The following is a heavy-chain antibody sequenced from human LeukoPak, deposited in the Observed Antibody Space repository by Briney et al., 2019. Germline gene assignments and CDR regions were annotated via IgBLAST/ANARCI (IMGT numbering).Heavy chain of an antibody. J-gene: IGHJ4*02. Sequence: PGGSLRLSCAASGFTYSNYAMNWVRQAPGKGLEWVSGISSGGGTTYYADSVKGRFIISRDNSKNTLYLQMDSLRAEDTAVYYYTKAGIAVPATPDYWGQGTLVTVSS. V-gene: IGHV3-23*01. CDR2: ISSGGGTT. CDR3: TKAGIAVPATPDY. CDR1: GFTYSNYA. D-gene: IGHD6-19*01.